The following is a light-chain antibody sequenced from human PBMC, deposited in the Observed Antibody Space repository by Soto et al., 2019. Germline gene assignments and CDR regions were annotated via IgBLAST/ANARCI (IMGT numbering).Light chain of an antibody. CDR3: QQSFSTPRT. Sequence: DIQMTQSPSSLSASVGDRVTITCRASQSISNYLNWYQQKPGKAPNLLIYAASSLLSGVPSRFSGSGSRTDFTLTISSLQPEDFATYYCQQSFSTPRTFGQGTKVEIK. CDR2: AAS. J-gene: IGKJ1*01. CDR1: QSISNY. V-gene: IGKV1-39*01.